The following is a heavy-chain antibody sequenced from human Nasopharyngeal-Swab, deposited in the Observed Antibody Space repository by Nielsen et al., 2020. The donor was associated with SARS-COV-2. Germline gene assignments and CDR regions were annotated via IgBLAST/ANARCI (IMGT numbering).Heavy chain of an antibody. Sequence: GESLKISCAASGFTFSSYGMHWVRQAPGKGLEWVAVISYDGSNKYYADSVKSRFTISRDNSKNTLYLQMNSLRAEDTAVYYCAKNRPDYYDSSGYSWYFDLWGRGTLVTVSS. J-gene: IGHJ2*01. CDR2: ISYDGSNK. CDR3: AKNRPDYYDSSGYSWYFDL. V-gene: IGHV3-30*18. D-gene: IGHD3-22*01. CDR1: GFTFSSYG.